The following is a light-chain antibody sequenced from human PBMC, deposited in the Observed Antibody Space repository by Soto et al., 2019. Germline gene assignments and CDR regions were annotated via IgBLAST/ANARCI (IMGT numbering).Light chain of an antibody. J-gene: IGLJ1*01. CDR3: QSYHSGNYA. CDR2: EDK. V-gene: IGLV6-57*04. CDR1: SGSIATNY. Sequence: LTQPPSVSESPGKTVTISCTRSSGSIATNYVQWYQQRPGSAPTTVIYEDKLRPSGVPDRFSGSIDSSSNSASLTISGLKTEDEADYYCQSYHSGNYAFGTGTKLTVL.